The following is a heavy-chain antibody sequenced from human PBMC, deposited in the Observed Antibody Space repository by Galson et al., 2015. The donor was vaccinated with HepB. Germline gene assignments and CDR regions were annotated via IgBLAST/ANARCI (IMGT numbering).Heavy chain of an antibody. CDR1: GFTFSSYW. J-gene: IGHJ6*02. D-gene: IGHD2-2*01. CDR3: ARERAGPAAYYYYGMDV. CDR2: IKQDGSEK. Sequence: SLRLSCAASGFTFSSYWMSWVRQAPGKGLEWVANIKQDGSEKYYVDSVKGRFTISRDNAKNSLYLQMNSLRAEDTAVYYCARERAGPAAYYYYGMDVWGQGTTVTVSS. V-gene: IGHV3-7*01.